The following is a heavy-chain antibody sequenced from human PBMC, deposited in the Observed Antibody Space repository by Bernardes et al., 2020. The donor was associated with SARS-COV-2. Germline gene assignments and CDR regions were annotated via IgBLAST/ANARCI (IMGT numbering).Heavy chain of an antibody. V-gene: IGHV1-2*02. CDR1: GYTFTSYF. D-gene: IGHD3-22*01. CDR3: ARVPYDTGGYYSHSIDP. CDR2: INPISGGT. J-gene: IGHJ5*02. Sequence: ASVKVSCRASGYTFTSYFMHWVRQAPGQGLEWVGWINPISGGTNSALNFRGRVTMTRDTSITTAYMELNSLNSDDTAVYYCARVPYDTGGYYSHSIDPWGQGALVIVSS.